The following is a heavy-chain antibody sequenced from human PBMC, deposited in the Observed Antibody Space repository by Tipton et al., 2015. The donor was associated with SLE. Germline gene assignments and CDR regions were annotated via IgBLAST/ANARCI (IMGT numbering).Heavy chain of an antibody. J-gene: IGHJ4*02. CDR2: ISYSGST. V-gene: IGHV4-59*12. CDR3: ARELVTPTLDY. Sequence: TLSLTCTVSGGSISSYFWSWIRQPPGKGLEWIGYISYSGSTNYNPSLKSRVTISADTSKNQFALELRSVTVADTAMYYCARELVTPTLDYWGQGTLVTVSS. CDR1: GGSISSYF. D-gene: IGHD4-23*01.